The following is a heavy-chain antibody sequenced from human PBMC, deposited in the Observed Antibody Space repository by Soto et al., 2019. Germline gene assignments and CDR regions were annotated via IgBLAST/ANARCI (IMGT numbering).Heavy chain of an antibody. Sequence: ASVKVSCKASGGTFSSYTISWVRQAPGQGLEWMGRIIPILGIANYAQKFQGRVTITADKSTSTAYMELSSLRSEDTAVYYCARGAPTTGYSSSWYDYWGQGTLVTVSS. CDR3: ARGAPTTGYSSSWYDY. CDR1: GGTFSSYT. J-gene: IGHJ4*02. D-gene: IGHD6-13*01. V-gene: IGHV1-69*02. CDR2: IIPILGIA.